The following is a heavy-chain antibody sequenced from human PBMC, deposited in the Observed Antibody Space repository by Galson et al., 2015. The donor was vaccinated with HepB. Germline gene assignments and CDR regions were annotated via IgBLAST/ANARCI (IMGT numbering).Heavy chain of an antibody. J-gene: IGHJ3*02. V-gene: IGHV1-2*04. CDR1: GYTFTGYY. CDR2: INPNSGGT. Sequence: SVKVSCKASGYTFTGYYMHWVRQAPGQGLEWMGWINPNSGGTNYAQKFQGWVTMTRDTSISTAYMELSRLRSDDTAVYYCARARDSSGWYSKVRGGAFDIWGQGTMVTVSS. CDR3: ARARDSSGWYSKVRGGAFDI. D-gene: IGHD6-19*01.